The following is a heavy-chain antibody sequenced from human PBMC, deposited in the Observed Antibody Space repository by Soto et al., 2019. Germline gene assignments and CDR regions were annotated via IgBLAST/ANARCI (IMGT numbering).Heavy chain of an antibody. D-gene: IGHD3-10*01. V-gene: IGHV3-74*01. CDR3: GRGRWQKSYIDV. CDR1: GFTFSSYW. Sequence: EVQLVESGGGLVQPGGSLRLSCAASGFTFSSYWMHWVRQAPGKGLVWVSRLNSDGTSANYADSVKGRFTTSRDNAQNTVYLQMNSLRAEDTAVYYCGRGRWQKSYIDVWGKGTTVTVSS. CDR2: LNSDGTSA. J-gene: IGHJ6*03.